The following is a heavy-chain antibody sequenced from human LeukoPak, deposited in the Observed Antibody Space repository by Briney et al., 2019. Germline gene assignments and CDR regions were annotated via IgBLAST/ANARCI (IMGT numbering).Heavy chain of an antibody. CDR2: ISYDSYNK. D-gene: IGHD3-16*01. CDR1: GFTFGSYS. V-gene: IGHV3-30-3*01. CDR3: TRVNTYYDVDGWFDP. Sequence: GGSLRLSCAASGFTFGSYSMHWVRQAPGRGLEWVAVISYDSYNKWFAESVKGRFTISRDNSKNTLYLHMNSLRAEDTAVYYCTRVNTYYDVDGWFDPWGQGTLVTVSS. J-gene: IGHJ5*02.